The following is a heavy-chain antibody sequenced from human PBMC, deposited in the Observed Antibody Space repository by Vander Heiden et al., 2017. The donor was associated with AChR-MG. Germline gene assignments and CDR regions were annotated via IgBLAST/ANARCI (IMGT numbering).Heavy chain of an antibody. D-gene: IGHD4-17*01. CDR2: INHSGST. Sequence: QVQLQQWGAGLLKPSETLSLTCAVYGGSFSGYYWSWIRQPPGKGLEWIGEINHSGSTNYNPSLKSRVTISVDTSKNQFSLKLSSVTAADTAVYYCARLKGSTVVTLFDYWGQGTLVTVSS. CDR1: GGSFSGYY. J-gene: IGHJ4*02. V-gene: IGHV4-34*01. CDR3: ARLKGSTVVTLFDY.